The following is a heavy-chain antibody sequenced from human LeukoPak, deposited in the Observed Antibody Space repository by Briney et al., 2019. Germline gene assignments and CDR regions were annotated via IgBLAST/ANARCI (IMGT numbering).Heavy chain of an antibody. CDR2: ISASGGTT. Sequence: GGSLRLSCTASGFTFSSHAMSWVRQAAGKRLEWVSTISASGGTTFHSGSVKGRFTISRDNSKKVLYLQMNGLRVEDTAIYYCAIDYCSSAICPADYWGQGSQVSVSS. V-gene: IGHV3-23*01. CDR3: AIDYCSSAICPADY. J-gene: IGHJ4*02. D-gene: IGHD6-19*01. CDR1: GFTFSSHA.